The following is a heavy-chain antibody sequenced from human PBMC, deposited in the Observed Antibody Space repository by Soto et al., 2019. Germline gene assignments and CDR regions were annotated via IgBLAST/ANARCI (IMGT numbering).Heavy chain of an antibody. Sequence: HPGGSLRFSCVASGIAFSNFAMSWVRQCPGKGWKWVSTITGRTGVTYYADFFKGRFTISRDNSRNTLYLQMNSLRADDTAVYNCAKPNPSRTNMSGWDDWFDPWGQGTKVTVSS. CDR1: GIAFSNFA. J-gene: IGHJ5*02. CDR2: ITGRTGVT. D-gene: IGHD6-19*01. CDR3: AKPNPSRTNMSGWDDWFDP. V-gene: IGHV3-23*01.